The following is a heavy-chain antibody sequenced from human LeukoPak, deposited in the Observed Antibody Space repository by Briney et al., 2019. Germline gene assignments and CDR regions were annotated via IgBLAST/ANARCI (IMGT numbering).Heavy chain of an antibody. CDR3: AKGTAVAGWNY. J-gene: IGHJ4*02. V-gene: IGHV3-23*01. CDR1: GFTSSSYA. Sequence: GGSLRLSCAASGFTSSSYAMSWVRQGPGKGLEWVSAISGSGGSTYYADSVKGRFTISRDNSKNTLYLQMNSLRAEDTAVYYCAKGTAVAGWNYWGQGTLVTVSS. CDR2: ISGSGGST. D-gene: IGHD6-19*01.